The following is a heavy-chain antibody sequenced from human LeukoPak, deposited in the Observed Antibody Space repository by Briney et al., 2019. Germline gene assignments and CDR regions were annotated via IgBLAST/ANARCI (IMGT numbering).Heavy chain of an antibody. CDR1: GGSVSSGSYY. J-gene: IGHJ3*02. V-gene: IGHV4-61*01. D-gene: IGHD6-19*01. CDR2: IYYSGST. Sequence: SETLSLTCTVSGGSVSSGSYYWSWIRQPPGKGLEWIGYIYYSGSTNYNPSLKSRVTISVDTSKNQFSLKLSSVTAADTAVYYCARSPIAVDAFDIWGQGTMVTVSS. CDR3: ARSPIAVDAFDI.